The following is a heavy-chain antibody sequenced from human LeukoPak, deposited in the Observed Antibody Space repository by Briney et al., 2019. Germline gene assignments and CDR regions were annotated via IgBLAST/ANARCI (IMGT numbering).Heavy chain of an antibody. V-gene: IGHV4-34*01. Sequence: SETLSLTCAVYGGSFSGYYWSWIRQPPGKGLEWIGEINHSGSTNYNPSLKSRVTISVDTSKNQFSLKLSSVTAADTAVYYCARRSARTPDYYYYMDVWGKGTTVTVSS. CDR1: GGSFSGYY. J-gene: IGHJ6*03. CDR2: INHSGST. D-gene: IGHD1/OR15-1a*01. CDR3: ARRSARTPDYYYYMDV.